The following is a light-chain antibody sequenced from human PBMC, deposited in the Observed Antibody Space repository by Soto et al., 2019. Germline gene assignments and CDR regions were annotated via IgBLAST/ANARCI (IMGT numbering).Light chain of an antibody. V-gene: IGKV3-15*01. J-gene: IGKJ5*01. Sequence: EIVMTQSPATLSVSPGERATLSCRASQSVSYNLVWYQQRPGQAPRLLIYGASTRATGIPARFSGSGSGTDFTLTISRLEPEDFAVYYCQQYGSSITFGQGTRLEIK. CDR1: QSVSYN. CDR3: QQYGSSIT. CDR2: GAS.